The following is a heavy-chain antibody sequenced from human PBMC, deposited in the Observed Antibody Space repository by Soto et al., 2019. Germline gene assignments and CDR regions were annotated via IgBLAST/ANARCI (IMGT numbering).Heavy chain of an antibody. J-gene: IGHJ4*02. V-gene: IGHV3-74*01. CDR2: IDTSGSST. CDR1: GFIFTTFR. D-gene: IGHD6-13*01. Sequence: GGSLRLSCEASGFIFTTFRMHWVRQVPGKGLVWVSRIDTSGSSTSYADSVKGRFTISRDNAKNTVSLQMNSLRAEDTGVYYCAKDSWYFDLWSQGSLVTVSS. CDR3: AKDSWYFDL.